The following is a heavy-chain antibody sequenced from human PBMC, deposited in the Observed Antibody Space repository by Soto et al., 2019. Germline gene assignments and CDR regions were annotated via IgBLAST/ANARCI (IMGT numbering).Heavy chain of an antibody. D-gene: IGHD5-12*01. Sequence: SETLSLTCSVSGASIRSGGYYWSWLRQSPGKGLEWIGHIYYTGSTFYSPSLKSRLTISLDTPKNQFSLDLNSVTTADTAMYYCARIEMASIRWGRGTLVTVSS. V-gene: IGHV4-31*03. J-gene: IGHJ4*02. CDR2: IYYTGST. CDR1: GASIRSGGYY. CDR3: ARIEMASIR.